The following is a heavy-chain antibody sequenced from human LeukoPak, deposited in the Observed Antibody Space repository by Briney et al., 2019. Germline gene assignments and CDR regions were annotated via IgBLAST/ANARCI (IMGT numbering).Heavy chain of an antibody. CDR1: GYTFISYH. Sequence: ASVKVSCKASGYTFISYHMHWVRQAPGQGLEWMGIINPSGGGTSKAQKFQGRVAMKSDMSTSTVYMELSSLRSADTAVYYCARDRSYDASGSPEYYFDFWGQGTLVTVSS. J-gene: IGHJ4*02. CDR2: INPSGGGT. CDR3: ARDRSYDASGSPEYYFDF. V-gene: IGHV1-46*01. D-gene: IGHD3-10*01.